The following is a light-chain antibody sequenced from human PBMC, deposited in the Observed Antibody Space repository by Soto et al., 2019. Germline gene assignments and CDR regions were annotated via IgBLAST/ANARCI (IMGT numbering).Light chain of an antibody. CDR2: DAS. Sequence: EIVLTQSPATLSLSPGERATLSCRASQNVSTYLAWYQQKTGQAPRLLIYDASNRATGIPARFSGSGSGTDFTLTISSLEPEDFAVDYCQQRTNWLTFGPGTKVDIK. V-gene: IGKV3-11*01. CDR3: QQRTNWLT. J-gene: IGKJ3*01. CDR1: QNVSTY.